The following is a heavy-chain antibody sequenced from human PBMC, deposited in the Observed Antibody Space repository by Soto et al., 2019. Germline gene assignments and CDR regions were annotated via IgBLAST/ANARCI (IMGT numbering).Heavy chain of an antibody. D-gene: IGHD2-15*01. Sequence: PSETLSLTCAVYSGSISSSNWWSWVRQPPGKGLEWIGEIYHSGSTNYNPSLKSRVTISVDKSKNQFSLKLSSVTAADTAVYYCARASGGPEYYYYYMDVWGKGTTVTVSS. J-gene: IGHJ6*03. CDR3: ARASGGPEYYYYYMDV. V-gene: IGHV4-4*02. CDR2: IYHSGST. CDR1: SGSISSSNW.